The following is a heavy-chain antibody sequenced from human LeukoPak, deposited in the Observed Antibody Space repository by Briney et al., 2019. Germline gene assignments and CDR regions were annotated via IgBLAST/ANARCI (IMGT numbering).Heavy chain of an antibody. Sequence: GESLRLSCAASGFTFRSYAMNWVRQAPGKGLEWVSAISGSGSATYYADSVKGRFTISRDNSKNTLYLQMNSLRAEDTAVYYCARDRYSSAWYEEWGQGTLVTVSS. CDR1: GFTFRSYA. V-gene: IGHV3-23*01. CDR3: ARDRYSSAWYEE. D-gene: IGHD6-19*01. CDR2: ISGSGSAT. J-gene: IGHJ4*02.